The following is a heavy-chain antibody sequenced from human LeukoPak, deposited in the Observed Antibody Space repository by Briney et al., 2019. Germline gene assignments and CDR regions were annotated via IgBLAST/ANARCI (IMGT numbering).Heavy chain of an antibody. Sequence: SETLSLTCTVSGGSISSSSYYWGWIRQPPGKGPEWIGSIYYSGSTYYNPSLKSRVTISVDTSKNQFSLKLSSVTAADTAVYYCAMILTVASSPDYWGQGTLVTVSS. J-gene: IGHJ4*02. V-gene: IGHV4-39*01. D-gene: IGHD3-9*01. CDR1: GGSISSSSYY. CDR2: IYYSGST. CDR3: AMILTVASSPDY.